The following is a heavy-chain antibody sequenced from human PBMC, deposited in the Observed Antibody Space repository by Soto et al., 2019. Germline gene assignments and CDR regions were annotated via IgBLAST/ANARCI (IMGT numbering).Heavy chain of an antibody. D-gene: IGHD2-15*01. CDR1: GASVSSGGYD. CDR2: IYNSGLI. J-gene: IGHJ4*02. V-gene: IGHV4-31*03. CDR3: ARSRRGAVATFDL. Sequence: PSETLSLTCTVSGASVSSGGYDWSWIRQHPEKGLEWIGYIYNSGLISYNPSLKSRIVVSRDTSRNQLSLKVTSVTAADTAVYFCARSRRGAVATFDLWGQGTPVTVSS.